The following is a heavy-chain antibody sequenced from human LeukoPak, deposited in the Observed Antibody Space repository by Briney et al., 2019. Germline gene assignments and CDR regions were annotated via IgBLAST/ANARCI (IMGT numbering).Heavy chain of an antibody. CDR1: GGSFSGYY. D-gene: IGHD6-19*01. Sequence: SETLSLTCAVYGGSFSGYYWSWIRQPPGKGLEWIGEINHSGSTNYNPSLKSRVTISVDTSKNQFSLKLSSVTAAGTAVYYCATSVAVAGRDRWFDPWGQGTLVTVSS. J-gene: IGHJ5*02. V-gene: IGHV4-34*01. CDR3: ATSVAVAGRDRWFDP. CDR2: INHSGST.